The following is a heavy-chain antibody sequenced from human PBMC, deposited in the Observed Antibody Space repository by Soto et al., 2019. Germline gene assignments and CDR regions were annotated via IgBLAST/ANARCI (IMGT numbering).Heavy chain of an antibody. J-gene: IGHJ6*02. V-gene: IGHV1-69*12. CDR2: IIPIFGTA. Sequence: QVQLVQSGAEVKKPGSSVKVSCKASGGTFSSYGVSWVRQAPGQGLEWMGGIIPIFGTANYAQKFQGRVTMTADESTSTAYMELSSLRSEDTAVYYCARSGARPGDYYYGMDVWGQGTTVTVSS. CDR3: ARSGARPGDYYYGMDV. D-gene: IGHD3-10*01. CDR1: GGTFSSYG.